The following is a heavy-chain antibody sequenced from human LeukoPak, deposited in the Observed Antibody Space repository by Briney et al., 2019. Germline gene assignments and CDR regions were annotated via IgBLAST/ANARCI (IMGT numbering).Heavy chain of an antibody. CDR2: ISYDGSNK. Sequence: GGSLRLSCAASGFTFSSYAMSWVRQAPGKGLEWVAVISYDGSNKYYADSVKGRFTISRDNSKNTLYLQMNSLRAEDTAVYYCAKDSGYEVFDYWGQGTLVTVSS. J-gene: IGHJ4*02. CDR3: AKDSGYEVFDY. V-gene: IGHV3-30*18. CDR1: GFTFSSYA. D-gene: IGHD5-12*01.